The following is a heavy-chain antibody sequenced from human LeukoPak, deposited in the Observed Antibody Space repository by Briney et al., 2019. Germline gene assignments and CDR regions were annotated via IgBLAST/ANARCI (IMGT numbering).Heavy chain of an antibody. D-gene: IGHD4-23*01. CDR1: GYSFTNYY. Sequence: ASVKVSCKASGYSFTNYYMHWVRQAPGQGLEWMGIINPSGGSTNYAQKFQGRVTMTRDTSTITVYMELSSLRSDDTAVYYCARDSNNNGGNSGAYWGQGTLVTVSS. CDR2: INPSGGST. CDR3: ARDSNNNGGNSGAY. V-gene: IGHV1-46*01. J-gene: IGHJ4*02.